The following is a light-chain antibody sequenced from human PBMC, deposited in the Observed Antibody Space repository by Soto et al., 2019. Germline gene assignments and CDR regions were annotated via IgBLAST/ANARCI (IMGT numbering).Light chain of an antibody. CDR3: SSDAGSNILV. V-gene: IGLV2-8*01. CDR1: SGDVGGYDY. Sequence: QSVLTQPPSASGSPGQSVTISCSGTSGDVGGYDYVSWYQQRPGKAPKLLIYEVSKRPSGVPDRFSGSKSGNTASLTVSGLQAEDEADYYCSSDAGSNILVFGGGTKVTVL. CDR2: EVS. J-gene: IGLJ2*01.